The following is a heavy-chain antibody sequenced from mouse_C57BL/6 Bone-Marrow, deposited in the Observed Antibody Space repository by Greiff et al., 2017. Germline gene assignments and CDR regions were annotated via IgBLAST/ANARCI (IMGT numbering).Heavy chain of an antibody. CDR1: GYTFTSYW. D-gene: IGHD2-2*01. Sequence: QVQLQQPGAELVKPGASVKMSCKASGYTFTSYWITWVKQRPGQGLEWIGDIYPGSGSTNYNEKFKSKATLTVDTSSSTAYMQLSSLTSEDSAVYYCASPRSTMVTTRGFAYWGQGTLVTVSA. J-gene: IGHJ3*01. CDR2: IYPGSGST. CDR3: ASPRSTMVTTRGFAY. V-gene: IGHV1-55*01.